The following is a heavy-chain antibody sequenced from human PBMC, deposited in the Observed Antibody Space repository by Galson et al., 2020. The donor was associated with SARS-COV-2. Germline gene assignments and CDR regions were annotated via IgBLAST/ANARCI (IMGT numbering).Heavy chain of an antibody. J-gene: IGHJ4*02. CDR3: ARSETYDFWSGYYERPRYFDY. D-gene: IGHD3-3*01. CDR1: GGSISSSSYY. V-gene: IGHV4-39*01. CDR2: IYYSGST. Sequence: SETLSLTCTVSGGSISSSSYYWGWIRQPPGKGLEWIGSIYYSGSTYYNPSLKSRVTISVDTSKNQFSLKLSSVTAADTAVYYCARSETYDFWSGYYERPRYFDYWGQGTLVTVSS.